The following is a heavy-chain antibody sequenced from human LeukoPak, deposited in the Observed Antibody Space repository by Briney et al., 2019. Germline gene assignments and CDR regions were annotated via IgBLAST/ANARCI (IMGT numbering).Heavy chain of an antibody. D-gene: IGHD3-16*02. V-gene: IGHV4-34*01. CDR1: GGSFSGYY. CDR3: ARHTSYDCVWGSYRFPYYFDY. Sequence: PSETLSLTCAVYGGSFSGYYWSWIRQPPGKGLEWIGEINHSGSTNYNPSLKSRVTISVDTSKNQFSLKLSSVTAADTAVYYCARHTSYDCVWGSYRFPYYFDYWGQGTLVTVSS. J-gene: IGHJ4*02. CDR2: INHSGST.